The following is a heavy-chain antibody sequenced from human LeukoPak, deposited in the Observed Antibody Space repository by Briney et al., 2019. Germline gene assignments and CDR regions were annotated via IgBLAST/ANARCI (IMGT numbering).Heavy chain of an antibody. CDR3: ARVRQWLVQVFDY. D-gene: IGHD6-19*01. Sequence: GGSLRLSCAASGFTFSGYSMNWVRQAPGKGLEWVSSISSSSYIYYADSVKGRFTISRDNAKNSLYLQMNSLRAEDTAVYYCARVRQWLVQVFDYWGQGTLVTVSS. J-gene: IGHJ4*02. CDR1: GFTFSGYS. V-gene: IGHV3-21*01. CDR2: ISSSSYI.